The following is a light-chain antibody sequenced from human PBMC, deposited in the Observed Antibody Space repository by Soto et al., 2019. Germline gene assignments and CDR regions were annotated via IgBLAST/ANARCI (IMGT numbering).Light chain of an antibody. Sequence: QAVVTQAPSASGTPGQRVTISCSGSNSNIGRNTVNWYQHLPGTAPKLLMYSNSQRPSGVPERFSGSRSGTSASLAISGLQSEDEADYYCAAWDDSLSAYVFGTGTKLTVL. CDR1: NSNIGRNT. CDR2: SNS. CDR3: AAWDDSLSAYV. J-gene: IGLJ1*01. V-gene: IGLV1-44*01.